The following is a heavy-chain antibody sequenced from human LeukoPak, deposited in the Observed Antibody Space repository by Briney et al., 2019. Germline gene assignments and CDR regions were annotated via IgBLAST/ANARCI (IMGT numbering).Heavy chain of an antibody. J-gene: IGHJ4*02. CDR3: AKARADGSGYSD. CDR2: ISGSGGST. Sequence: GGSLRLSCAASGFTFNSYAMSWVRQAPGKGLEWVSDISGSGGSTYYADSVKGRFTISRDNSRNTLYLQMNSLRAEDTAVYYCAKARADGSGYSDWGQGTLVTVSS. V-gene: IGHV3-23*01. D-gene: IGHD3-22*01. CDR1: GFTFNSYA.